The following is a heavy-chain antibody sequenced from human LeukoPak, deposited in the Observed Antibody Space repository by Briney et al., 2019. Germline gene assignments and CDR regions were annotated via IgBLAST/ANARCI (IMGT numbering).Heavy chain of an antibody. CDR1: GGSISSYY. D-gene: IGHD6-6*01. Sequence: SETLSLICTVSGGSISSYYWSWIRQPPGKGLEWIGYIYYSGSTNYNPSLKSRVTISVDTSKNQFSLKLSSVTAADTAVYYCARGEYSSSLFDYWGQGTLVTVSS. V-gene: IGHV4-59*01. J-gene: IGHJ4*02. CDR2: IYYSGST. CDR3: ARGEYSSSLFDY.